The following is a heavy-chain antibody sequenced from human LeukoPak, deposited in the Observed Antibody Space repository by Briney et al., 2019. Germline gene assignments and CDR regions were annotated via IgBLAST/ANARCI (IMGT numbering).Heavy chain of an antibody. CDR2: IYTSGTS. V-gene: IGHV4-4*07. Sequence: SETLSLTCNVSGGSISGYYWSWIRQPAGKGLEWIGRIYTSGTSNYNPSLKSRVTMSVDTSKNQFSLKLSSMTAADTAVYYCARGDFWSGFYNYWGQGTLVTVSS. CDR3: ARGDFWSGFYNY. CDR1: GGSISGYY. D-gene: IGHD3-3*01. J-gene: IGHJ4*02.